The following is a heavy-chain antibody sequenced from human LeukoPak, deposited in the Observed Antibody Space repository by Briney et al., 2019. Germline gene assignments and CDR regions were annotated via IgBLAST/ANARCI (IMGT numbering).Heavy chain of an antibody. J-gene: IGHJ5*02. CDR1: RFTFSTYA. CDR3: AGSYYDIVTGLGEFGP. CDR2: ISGSGGST. D-gene: IGHD3-9*01. Sequence: GGSLRLSCAASRFTFSTYAMSWVRQAPGKGLEWVSAISGSGGSTYYADSVKGRFTISRDNSKNTLYLQMNSLRAEDTAVYYCAGSYYDIVTGLGEFGPWGQGTLVTVSS. V-gene: IGHV3-23*01.